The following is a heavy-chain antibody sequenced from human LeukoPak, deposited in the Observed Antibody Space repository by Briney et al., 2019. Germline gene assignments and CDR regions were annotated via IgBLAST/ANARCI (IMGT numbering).Heavy chain of an antibody. CDR3: ARDPTGYCSGGSCYPNYYYYYMDV. CDR2: INPNSGGT. J-gene: IGHJ6*03. Sequence: ASVKVSCKASGYTFTGYYMHWVRQAPGQGLEWMGWINPNSGGTNYAQKFQGRVTMTRDTSISTAYMELSRLRSDDTAVYYCARDPTGYCSGGSCYPNYYYYYMDVWGKGTTVTVSS. D-gene: IGHD2-15*01. V-gene: IGHV1-2*02. CDR1: GYTFTGYY.